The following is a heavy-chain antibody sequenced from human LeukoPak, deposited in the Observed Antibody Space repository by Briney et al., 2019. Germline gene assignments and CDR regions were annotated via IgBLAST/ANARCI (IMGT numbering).Heavy chain of an antibody. J-gene: IGHJ4*02. V-gene: IGHV4-34*01. CDR3: AGGYSYGPPSALGY. CDR2: INHSGST. Sequence: SETLSLTCAVYGGSFSGYYWSWIRQPPGKGLEWIGEINHSGSTNYNPSLKSRVTISVDTSKNQFSLKLSSVTAADTAVYYCAGGYSYGPPSALGYWGQGTLVTVSS. CDR1: GGSFSGYY. D-gene: IGHD5-18*01.